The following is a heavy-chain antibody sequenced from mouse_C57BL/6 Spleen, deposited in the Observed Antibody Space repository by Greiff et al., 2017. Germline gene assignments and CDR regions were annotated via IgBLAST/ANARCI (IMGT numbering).Heavy chain of an antibody. CDR1: GYAFSSYW. CDR2: ISPGDGDT. D-gene: IGHD2-1*01. CDR3: ARGETYGNYGSGFAY. J-gene: IGHJ3*01. V-gene: IGHV1-80*01. Sequence: QVQLQQSGAELVKPGASVQISCKASGYAFSSYWMTWVKQRPGKGLAWLGQISPGDGDTNSHGKFQGKATLTADKSSRTAYMQLSSLTSEDSAVYFCARGETYGNYGSGFAYWGQGTLVTVAA.